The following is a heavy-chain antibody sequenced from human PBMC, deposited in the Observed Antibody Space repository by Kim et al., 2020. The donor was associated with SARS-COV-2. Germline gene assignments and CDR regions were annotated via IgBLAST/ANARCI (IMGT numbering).Heavy chain of an antibody. CDR1: GFTFSSYA. V-gene: IGHV3-23*01. Sequence: GVSLRLSCAASGFTFSSYAMSWVRQAPGKGLEWVSAISGSGGSTYYADSVKGRFTISRDNSKNTLYLQMNSLRAEDTAVYYCAKDQDYYDSSGYSAYWGQGTLVTVSS. D-gene: IGHD3-22*01. CDR3: AKDQDYYDSSGYSAY. J-gene: IGHJ4*02. CDR2: ISGSGGST.